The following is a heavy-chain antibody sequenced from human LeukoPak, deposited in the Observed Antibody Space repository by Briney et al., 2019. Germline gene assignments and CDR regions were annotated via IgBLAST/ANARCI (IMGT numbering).Heavy chain of an antibody. CDR2: INPNSGGT. CDR3: ARDLDLREGGIDY. CDR1: GYTFTGYY. D-gene: IGHD3-3*01. J-gene: IGHJ4*02. Sequence: ASVKVSCKASGYTFTGYYMHWVRQAPGQGLEWIGWINPNSGGTNYAQKFQGRVTMTRDTSISTAYMELSRLRSDDTAVYYCARDLDLREGGIDYWGQGTLVTVSS. V-gene: IGHV1-2*02.